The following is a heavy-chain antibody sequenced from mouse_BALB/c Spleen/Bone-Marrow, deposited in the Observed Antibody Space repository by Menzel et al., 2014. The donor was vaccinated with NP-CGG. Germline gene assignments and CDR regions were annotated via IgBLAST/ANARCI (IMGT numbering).Heavy chain of an antibody. V-gene: IGHV1-54*01. J-gene: IGHJ3*01. D-gene: IGHD4-1*01. CDR2: INPGSGDT. CDR3: ARNANWLFAY. CDR1: GYAFTNYL. Sequence: VKLMESGTELVRPGTSVKASCKASGYAFTNYLIEWVKQRPGQGLEWIGVINPGSGDTSYNEKFRGKATLTADKSSSTAYMQLSSLTSDDSAVYFCARNANWLFAYWGQGTLVTVSA.